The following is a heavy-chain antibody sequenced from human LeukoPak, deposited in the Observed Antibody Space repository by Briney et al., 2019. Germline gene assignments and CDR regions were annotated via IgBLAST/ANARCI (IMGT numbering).Heavy chain of an antibody. D-gene: IGHD3-22*01. CDR1: GFTFSSYA. V-gene: IGHV3-23*01. Sequence: HTGGSLRLSCAASGFTFSSYAMSRVRQAPGKGLDWVSAISGSGGPTYYADSVKGRFTISRDNSKNTLYLQMNSLRAEDTAVYYCAKHPGGRPGLDDSPPTYWGQGTLVTVSS. CDR2: ISGSGGPT. J-gene: IGHJ4*02. CDR3: AKHPGGRPGLDDSPPTY.